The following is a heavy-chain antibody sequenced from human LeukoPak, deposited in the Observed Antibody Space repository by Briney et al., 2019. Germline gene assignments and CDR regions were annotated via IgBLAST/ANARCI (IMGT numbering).Heavy chain of an antibody. CDR2: ISYDGSNK. CDR1: GFTFSSYA. CDR3: ARDYVWGSYRSQTDAFDI. D-gene: IGHD3-16*02. Sequence: GGSLRLSCAASGFTFSSYAMPWVRQAPGKGLEWVAVISYDGSNKYYADSVKGRFTISRDNSKNTLYLQMNSLRAEDTAVYYCARDYVWGSYRSQTDAFDIWGQGTMVTVSS. J-gene: IGHJ3*02. V-gene: IGHV3-30-3*01.